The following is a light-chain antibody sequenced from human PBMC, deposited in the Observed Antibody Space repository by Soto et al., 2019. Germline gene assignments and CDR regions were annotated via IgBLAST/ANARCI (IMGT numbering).Light chain of an antibody. Sequence: TQSPSTLSASVGERVTITCRASQSISAWLAWYQQKPGKAPKLLIYKASNVESGVPSRFSGSGSGTEFTLTISSLQPDDFATYYCQQYHSYPLTFGQGTRLEIK. CDR3: QQYHSYPLT. CDR1: QSISAW. CDR2: KAS. J-gene: IGKJ5*01. V-gene: IGKV1-5*03.